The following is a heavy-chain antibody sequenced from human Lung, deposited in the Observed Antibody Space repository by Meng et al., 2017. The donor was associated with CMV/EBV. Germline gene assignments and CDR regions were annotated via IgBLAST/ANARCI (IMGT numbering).Heavy chain of an antibody. Sequence: SETLSLTFAVYGGSFSNYYWTWIRQSPGKGLTWIGEIDHNGSPNYSPSLKSRATMSVDTSNNHFSLKLTSVTAADSGVYYCTRGPMRSWFDPWGQGTLVTVSS. J-gene: IGHJ5*02. CDR2: IDHNGSP. CDR3: TRGPMRSWFDP. V-gene: IGHV4-34*01. CDR1: GGSFSNYY.